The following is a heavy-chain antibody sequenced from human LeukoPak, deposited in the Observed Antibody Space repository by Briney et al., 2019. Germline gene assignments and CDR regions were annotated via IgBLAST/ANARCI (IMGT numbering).Heavy chain of an antibody. D-gene: IGHD2-2*01. CDR2: INPSGSSP. CDR1: GYTFISNY. Sequence: ASVKVSCKAYGYTFISNYLNWVRQAPGQGLEWVGIINPSGSSPSYAQKFQGRVTMTRDMSTSTVYMTLSSLKSEDTAVYYCARGGQVAPQPGNWFDPWGQGTLVTVSS. CDR3: ARGGQVAPQPGNWFDP. J-gene: IGHJ5*02. V-gene: IGHV1-46*01.